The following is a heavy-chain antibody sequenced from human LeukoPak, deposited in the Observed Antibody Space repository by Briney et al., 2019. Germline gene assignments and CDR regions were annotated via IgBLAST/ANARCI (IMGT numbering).Heavy chain of an antibody. CDR1: GFTFDDYA. D-gene: IGHD3-10*01. V-gene: IGHV3-9*01. CDR3: AKDIYGRLVRWGGSGGYWVSAFDI. Sequence: GRSLRLSCAASGFTFDDYAMHWVRQAPGKGLEWVSGISWNSGSIGYADSVKGRFPISRDNAKNSLYLQMNSPRAEDTALYYCAKDIYGRLVRWGGSGGYWVSAFDIWGQGTMVTVSS. J-gene: IGHJ3*02. CDR2: ISWNSGSI.